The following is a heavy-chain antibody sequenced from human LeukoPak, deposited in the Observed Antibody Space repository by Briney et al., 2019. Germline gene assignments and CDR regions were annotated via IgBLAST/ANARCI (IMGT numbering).Heavy chain of an antibody. CDR3: VRESREIRFDY. D-gene: IGHD1-26*01. CDR2: INTDGSTT. Sequence: PGGSLRLSCAASGFTFSDYWMHWVRQAPGKGLMGVSRINTDGSTTTYADSVKGRFTISRDNAKNTLYLQMNGLRVEDTAVYYCVRESREIRFDYWGQGILVTVSS. J-gene: IGHJ4*02. V-gene: IGHV3-74*01. CDR1: GFTFSDYW.